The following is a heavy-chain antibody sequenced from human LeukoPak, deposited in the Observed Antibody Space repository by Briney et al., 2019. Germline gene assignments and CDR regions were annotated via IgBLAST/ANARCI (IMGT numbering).Heavy chain of an antibody. CDR1: GFTFSSYS. J-gene: IGHJ4*02. CDR3: ARALEADY. Sequence: WSLRLSCAASGFTFSSYSMNWVRQAPGKGLEWVSSISSSGSNIYYADSVKGRFTVSRDNAKNSLYLQMNSLRAEDTAVYYCARALEADYWGQGTLVTVSS. V-gene: IGHV3-21*01. CDR2: ISSSGSNI.